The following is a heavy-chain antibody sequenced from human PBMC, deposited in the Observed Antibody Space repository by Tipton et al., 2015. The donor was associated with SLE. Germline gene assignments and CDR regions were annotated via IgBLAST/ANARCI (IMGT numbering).Heavy chain of an antibody. V-gene: IGHV4-4*09. CDR3: ARTSFCGGGTCFSLDY. Sequence: TLSLTCTVSGGFMSNYYWSWIRQPPGKGLEWIGYIYTSGSTNYNPSLKNRVTISADTSKNQFSLKLSSVTAADTAVYYCARTSFCGGGTCFSLDYWGQGTLVTVSP. CDR2: IYTSGST. CDR1: GGFMSNYY. D-gene: IGHD2-15*01. J-gene: IGHJ4*02.